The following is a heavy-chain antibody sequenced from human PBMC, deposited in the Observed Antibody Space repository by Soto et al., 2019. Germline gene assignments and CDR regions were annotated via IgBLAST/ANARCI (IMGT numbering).Heavy chain of an antibody. CDR3: ARVPYSSSSVGAYYYYGMDV. Sequence: GCSSQIGSTYYNPSLKSRVTISVDTSKNQFSLKLSSVTAADTAVYYCARVPYSSSSVGAYYYYGMDVWGQGTTVTVSS. D-gene: IGHD6-6*01. V-gene: IGHV4-31*02. CDR2: SSQIGST. J-gene: IGHJ6*02.